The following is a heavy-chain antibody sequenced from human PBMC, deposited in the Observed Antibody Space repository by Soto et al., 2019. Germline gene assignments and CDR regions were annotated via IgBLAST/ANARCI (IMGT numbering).Heavy chain of an antibody. CDR2: ISPSSSYT. J-gene: IGHJ6*02. CDR1: GFTFSDYY. V-gene: IGHV3-11*06. CDR3: ARYDPHHYYDGLDV. Sequence: QVQLVESGGGLVKPGGSLRLSCAASGFTFSDYYMSWIRQAPGKGLEWVSYISPSSSYTDHADSVKGRFTVSRDNAQASLYLQMYSLIADDTAVYYCARYDPHHYYDGLDVWGQGTTVTVSS. D-gene: IGHD3-16*01.